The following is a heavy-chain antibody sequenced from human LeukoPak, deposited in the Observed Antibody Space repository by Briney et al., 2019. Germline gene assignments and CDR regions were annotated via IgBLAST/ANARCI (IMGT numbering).Heavy chain of an antibody. D-gene: IGHD1-14*01. CDR2: IYHSGST. CDR3: ARVRRGGTLYTAFDI. V-gene: IGHV4-38-2*02. CDR1: GYSISSGYY. Sequence: SETLSLTCNVSGYSISSGYYWGWVRQPPGKGLEWIGSIYHSGSTYYNPSLKSRLTISVDTSKNQFSLRLSSVTAADTATYYCARVRRGGTLYTAFDIWGQGTMVTVSS. J-gene: IGHJ3*02.